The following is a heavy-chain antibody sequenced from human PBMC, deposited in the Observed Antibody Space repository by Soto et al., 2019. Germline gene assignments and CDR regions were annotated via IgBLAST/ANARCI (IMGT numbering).Heavy chain of an antibody. V-gene: IGHV3-23*01. J-gene: IGHJ4*02. D-gene: IGHD6-19*01. CDR1: GFTFSSYA. Sequence: PGGSLRLSCAASGFTFSSYAMSWVRQAPGKGLEWVSAISGSGGSTYYADSVKGRFTISRDNSKNTLYLQMNSLRAEDTALYYCAKEPNIAVEKYYFDYWGQGTLVTVSS. CDR3: AKEPNIAVEKYYFDY. CDR2: ISGSGGST.